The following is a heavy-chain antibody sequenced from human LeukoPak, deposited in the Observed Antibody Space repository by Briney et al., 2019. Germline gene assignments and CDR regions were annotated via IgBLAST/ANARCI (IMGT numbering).Heavy chain of an antibody. CDR3: ARVGGDGYNLGSY. D-gene: IGHD5-24*01. CDR2: INPNSGGT. V-gene: IGHV1-2*02. J-gene: IGHJ4*02. Sequence: ASVKVSCKASGYTFTSYYMHWVRQAPGQGLEWMGWINPNSGGTNYAQKFQGRVTMTRDTSISTAYMELSRLRSDDTAVYYCARVGGDGYNLGSYWGQGTLVTVSS. CDR1: GYTFTSYY.